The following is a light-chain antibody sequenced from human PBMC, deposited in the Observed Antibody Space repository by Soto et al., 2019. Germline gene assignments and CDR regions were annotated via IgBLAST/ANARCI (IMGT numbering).Light chain of an antibody. CDR2: GAS. Sequence: EIVLTQSPATLSLSPGERATLSCRASQSVAYTYLAWFQQKPGQAPRLLIYGASNRATGIPDRFSGSGSGTDFTLTISSLEPEDFAVYYCQQRSNWPPITFGQGTRLEIK. V-gene: IGKV3D-20*02. J-gene: IGKJ5*01. CDR3: QQRSNWPPIT. CDR1: QSVAYTY.